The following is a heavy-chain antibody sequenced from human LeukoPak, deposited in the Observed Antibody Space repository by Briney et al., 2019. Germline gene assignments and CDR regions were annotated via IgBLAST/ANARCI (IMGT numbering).Heavy chain of an antibody. V-gene: IGHV4-34*01. J-gene: IGHJ4*02. CDR3: AVTSYDILTGYYGYFDY. CDR1: GGSFSGYY. Sequence: ETLSLTCAVYGGSFSGYYWSWIRQPPGKGLEWIGEINHSGSTNYNPSLKSRVTISVDTSKNQFSLKLSSVTAADTAVYYCAVTSYDILTGYYGYFDYWGQGTLVTVSS. CDR2: INHSGST. D-gene: IGHD3-9*01.